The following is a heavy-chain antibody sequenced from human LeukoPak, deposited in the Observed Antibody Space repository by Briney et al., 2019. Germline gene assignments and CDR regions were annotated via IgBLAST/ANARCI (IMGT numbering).Heavy chain of an antibody. Sequence: GGSLRLSCAASGFTFSSYSMNWVRQAPGKGLEWVSYISSSSSTIYYADSVKGRFTISRDNAKNSLYLQMNSLRAEDTAVYYCARQLRYFDWLPLGGSDYWGQGTLVTVSS. CDR1: GFTFSSYS. CDR2: ISSSSSTI. CDR3: ARQLRYFDWLPLGGSDY. V-gene: IGHV3-48*01. D-gene: IGHD3-9*01. J-gene: IGHJ4*02.